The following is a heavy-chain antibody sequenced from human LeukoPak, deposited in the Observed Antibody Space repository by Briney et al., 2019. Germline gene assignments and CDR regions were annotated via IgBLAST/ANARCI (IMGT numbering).Heavy chain of an antibody. Sequence: GSLRLSCAASGFTFGNYWMSWVRQAPGKGLEWVAHINQDGSEEHYMDSVKARFIISRDNAKNSLSLQMDSLRAEDTAVYYCVRDGGVSGYDLLDYWGQGTLVTVSS. CDR1: GFTFGNYW. CDR2: INQDGSEE. CDR3: VRDGGVSGYDLLDY. V-gene: IGHV3-7*01. J-gene: IGHJ4*02. D-gene: IGHD5-12*01.